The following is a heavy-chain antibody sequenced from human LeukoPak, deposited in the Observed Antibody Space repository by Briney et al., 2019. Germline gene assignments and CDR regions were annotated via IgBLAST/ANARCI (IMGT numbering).Heavy chain of an antibody. CDR1: GGTFSSYA. J-gene: IGHJ6*03. D-gene: IGHD5-12*01. Sequence: GASVKVSCKASGGTFSSYAISWMRQAPGQGLEWMGRIIPIFGTANYAQKFQGRVTITTDESTSTAYVELSSLRSEDTAVYYCARDPPGAWGGYDQYYYYYMDVWGKGTTVTVSS. CDR2: IIPIFGTA. V-gene: IGHV1-69*05. CDR3: ARDPPGAWGGYDQYYYYYMDV.